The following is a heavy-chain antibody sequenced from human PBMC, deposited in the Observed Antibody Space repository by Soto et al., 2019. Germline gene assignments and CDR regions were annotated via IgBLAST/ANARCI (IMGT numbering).Heavy chain of an antibody. CDR3: ARALDYGEPMTAFDI. Sequence: GGSLRLSCAASGFTFSSYGMHWVRQAPGKGLEWVAVIWYDGSNKYYADSMKGRFTISRDNSKNTLYLQMNSLRAEDTAVYYCARALDYGEPMTAFDIWGQGTMVTVSS. J-gene: IGHJ3*02. CDR1: GFTFSSYG. CDR2: IWYDGSNK. V-gene: IGHV3-33*01. D-gene: IGHD4-17*01.